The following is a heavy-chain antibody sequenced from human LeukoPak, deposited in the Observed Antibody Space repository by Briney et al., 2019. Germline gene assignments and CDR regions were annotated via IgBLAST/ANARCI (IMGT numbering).Heavy chain of an antibody. V-gene: IGHV4-4*07. D-gene: IGHD4-17*01. CDR3: ARGGGDYGDLANDY. CDR1: GGSISGYY. J-gene: IGHJ4*02. CDR2: IYTSGST. Sequence: SETLSLTCTVSGGSISGYYWSWIRQPAGKGLEWIGRIYTSGSTDYSPSLKSRVTMSVDTSKNQFSLRLTSVTAPDPAVYYCARGGGDYGDLANDYWGQGTLVTVSA.